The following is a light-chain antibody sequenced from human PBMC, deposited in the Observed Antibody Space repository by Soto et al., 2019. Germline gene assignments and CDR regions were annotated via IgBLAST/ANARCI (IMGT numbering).Light chain of an antibody. Sequence: EIVLTQSPATLSSFPGDRVTLDCRASQYINTRLAWYQHRPGQAPRLLIYQTSIRDAGIPARFSASGTGTDCTLTISEVQPEDFTVYYCHQRQSSPRTFGQGTKVDIK. CDR2: QTS. CDR1: QYINTR. CDR3: HQRQSSPRT. J-gene: IGKJ1*01. V-gene: IGKV3-11*01.